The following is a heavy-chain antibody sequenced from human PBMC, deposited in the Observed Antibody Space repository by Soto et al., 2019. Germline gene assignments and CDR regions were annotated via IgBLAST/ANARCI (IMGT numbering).Heavy chain of an antibody. J-gene: IGHJ4*02. CDR1: GYTFTSYA. CDR3: ARDPGGRGTLAPEYYFDY. D-gene: IGHD3-16*01. CDR2: INAANGNT. V-gene: IGHV1-3*01. Sequence: QVQLVQSGAEVKKPGASLKVSCKASGYTFTSYAIHWVRQAPGQRLEWMGWINAANGNTKYSQNFQGRVTITRDTSATIAYMELSSLRSEDTAVYYCARDPGGRGTLAPEYYFDYWGQGTLVTVSS.